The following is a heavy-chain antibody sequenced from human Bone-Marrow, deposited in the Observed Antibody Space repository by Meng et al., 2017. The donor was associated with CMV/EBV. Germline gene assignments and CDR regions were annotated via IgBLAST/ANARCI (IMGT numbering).Heavy chain of an antibody. V-gene: IGHV1-2*02. D-gene: IGHD2-2*01. CDR3: ARDPDIVVLPAALGTETQSYYYGMDV. CDR1: GYTFTGYY. Sequence: ASVKVSCKASGYTFTGYYMHWVRQAPGQGLEWMGWINPYSGITNYAQKFQGRVTVTRDTSISTVYMELSRLRSDDTAVYYCARDPDIVVLPAALGTETQSYYYGMDVWGQGTTVTVSS. J-gene: IGHJ6*02. CDR2: INPYSGIT.